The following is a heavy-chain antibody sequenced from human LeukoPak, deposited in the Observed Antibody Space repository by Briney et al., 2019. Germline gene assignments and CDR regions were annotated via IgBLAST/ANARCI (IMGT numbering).Heavy chain of an antibody. Sequence: PGGSLRLSCAASGFTFSSYWMHWVRQAPGKGLVWVSRINRDGSSTTYADSVKGRVTISRDNTKNTVHLQMNSLRAEDTAVYYCARGRLWNIDYWGQGTLVTVSS. CDR3: ARGRLWNIDY. V-gene: IGHV3-74*01. CDR2: INRDGSST. D-gene: IGHD1/OR15-1a*01. CDR1: GFTFSSYW. J-gene: IGHJ4*02.